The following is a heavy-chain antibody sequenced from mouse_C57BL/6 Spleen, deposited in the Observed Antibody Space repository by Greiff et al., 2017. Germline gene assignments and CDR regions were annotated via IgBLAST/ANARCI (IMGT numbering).Heavy chain of an antibody. J-gene: IGHJ4*01. V-gene: IGHV5-17*01. D-gene: IGHD1-1*01. CDR3: ARDYDGVMDY. CDR1: GFTFSDYG. CDR2: ISSGSSTI. Sequence: DVKLVESGGGLVKPGGSLKLSCAASGFTFSDYGMHWVRQAPEKGLEWVAYISSGSSTIYYADTVKGRFTISRDNAKNTLFLHMSSLRSEDTAMFYCARDYDGVMDYWGQGTSVTVSS.